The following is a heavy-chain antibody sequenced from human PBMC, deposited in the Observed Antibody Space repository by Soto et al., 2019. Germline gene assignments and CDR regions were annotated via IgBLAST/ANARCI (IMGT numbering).Heavy chain of an antibody. CDR2: INSDGSST. Sequence: PGGSLRLSGAASGLTFSSDWMHWVRQAPGKGLVWVSRINSDGSSTDYADSVKGRFTTSRDNAKNTLYLQMNSLRGEDTAVYYCARAIGFYGMDVWGQGTTVTVSS. V-gene: IGHV3-74*01. J-gene: IGHJ6*02. D-gene: IGHD6-25*01. CDR3: ARAIGFYGMDV. CDR1: GLTFSSDW.